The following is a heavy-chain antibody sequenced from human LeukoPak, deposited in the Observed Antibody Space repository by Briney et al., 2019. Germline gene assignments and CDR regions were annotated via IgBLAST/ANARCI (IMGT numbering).Heavy chain of an antibody. CDR2: ISSSSSYI. Sequence: GGSLRLSCAASGFTFSSYSMNWVRQAPGKGLEWVSSISSSSSYIYYADSVKGRFTISRDNSKNTLYLQMNSLRAEDTAVYYCAKDSSAGAAAGLFDYWGQGTLVTVSS. V-gene: IGHV3-21*04. J-gene: IGHJ4*02. CDR1: GFTFSSYS. D-gene: IGHD6-13*01. CDR3: AKDSSAGAAAGLFDY.